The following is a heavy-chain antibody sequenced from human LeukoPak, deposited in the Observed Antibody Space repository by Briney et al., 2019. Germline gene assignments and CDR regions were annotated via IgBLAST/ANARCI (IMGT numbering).Heavy chain of an antibody. CDR2: IVVGSGNT. Sequence: ASVKVSCKASGFTFTSSAVQWVRQARGQRLEWIGWIVVGSGNTNYAQKFQERVTITRDMSTSTAYMELSSLRSEDTAVYYCAADSPRGYGMDVWGKGTTVTVSS. V-gene: IGHV1-58*01. CDR3: AADSPRGYGMDV. J-gene: IGHJ6*04. D-gene: IGHD3-10*01. CDR1: GFTFTSSA.